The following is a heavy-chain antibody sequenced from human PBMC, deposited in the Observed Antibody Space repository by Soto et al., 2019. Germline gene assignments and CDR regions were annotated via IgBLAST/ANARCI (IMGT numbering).Heavy chain of an antibody. CDR1: GFTFSSYS. CDR2: IFVTGTPI. D-gene: IGHD3-9*01. Sequence: EVQLVESGGGLAQPGGSLRLSCVASGFTFSSYSMVWVRQAPGKGLEWISYIFVTGTPIYYADSVKGRFTVSRDNPQNSLFLLMNSLRAEDTAIYYCARDADWAFGYWGQGTLVTVSS. CDR3: ARDADWAFGY. V-gene: IGHV3-48*03. J-gene: IGHJ4*02.